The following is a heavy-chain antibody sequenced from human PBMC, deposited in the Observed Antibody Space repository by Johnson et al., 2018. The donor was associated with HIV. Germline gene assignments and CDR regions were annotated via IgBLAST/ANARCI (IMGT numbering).Heavy chain of an antibody. CDR1: GFTFSSYG. CDR3: ARHKGQQYDTFDI. V-gene: IGHV3-30*02. CDR2: IRYDGSNE. Sequence: QEQLVESGGGVVQPGGSLRLSCAASGFTFSSYGMHWVRQAPGKGLEWVAFIRYDGSNEYYAEFVKGRFTISRDNSKNTLYLQMNSLRAGDTAVYYCARHKGQQYDTFDIWGQGTMVTVSS. J-gene: IGHJ3*02. D-gene: IGHD6-13*01.